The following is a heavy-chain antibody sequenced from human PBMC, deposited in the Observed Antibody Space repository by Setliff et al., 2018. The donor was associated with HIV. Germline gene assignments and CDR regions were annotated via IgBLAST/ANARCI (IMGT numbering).Heavy chain of an antibody. J-gene: IGHJ6*03. CDR2: IYTSGIT. D-gene: IGHD3-10*01. Sequence: PSETLSLTCTVSGGSMNSYYWSWIRQPPGKGLEWIGYIYTSGITDYDPSLKSRVTISGDTSKNQFSLKLSSVTAADTAVYYCARDRRGYYYGSGSCYMDVWGTGTTVTVSS. CDR1: GGSMNSYY. CDR3: ARDRRGYYYGSGSCYMDV. V-gene: IGHV4-4*08.